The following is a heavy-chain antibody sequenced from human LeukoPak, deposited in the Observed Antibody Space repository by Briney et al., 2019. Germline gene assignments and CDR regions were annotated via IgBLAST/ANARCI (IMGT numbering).Heavy chain of an antibody. CDR3: ARDRKRVPAAISEFDP. D-gene: IGHD2-2*01. CDR1: GYTFTSYG. J-gene: IGHJ5*02. CDR2: INPNSGGT. Sequence: ASVKVSCKASGYTFTSYGISWVRQAPGQGLEWMGWINPNSGGTNYAQKFQGRVTMTRDTSISTAYMELSRLRSDDTAVYYCARDRKRVPAAISEFDPWGQGTLVTVSS. V-gene: IGHV1-2*02.